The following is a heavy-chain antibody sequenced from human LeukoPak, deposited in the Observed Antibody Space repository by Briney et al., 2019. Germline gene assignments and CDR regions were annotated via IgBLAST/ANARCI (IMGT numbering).Heavy chain of an antibody. D-gene: IGHD1-26*01. CDR2: IAYDGSKK. CDR1: GFTFRNYA. Sequence: GSLRLSCAVSGFTFRNYAMHRVPQAPGKGLGGVAVIAYDGSKKYYADSVKGRFTISRDNSKNTLYLQMNSLRAEDKAVYYCARDYGIGGDYFDDWGQGTLVTVSS. V-gene: IGHV3-30-3*01. J-gene: IGHJ4*02. CDR3: ARDYGIGGDYFDD.